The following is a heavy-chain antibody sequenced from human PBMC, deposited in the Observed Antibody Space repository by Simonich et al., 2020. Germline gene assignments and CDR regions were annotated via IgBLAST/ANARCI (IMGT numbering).Heavy chain of an antibody. CDR2: VDPEEGET. J-gene: IGHJ3*02. V-gene: IGHV1-69-2*01. Sequence: EVQLVQSGAEVKKPGATVKISCKVSGYTFTDYYMHWVQQAPGKGLEVIGLVDPEEGETTYAEKFKGRVTITADTSTDTAYMGLSSLRSEDTAVYYCATGFEYSSSSWAFDIWGQGTMVTVSS. D-gene: IGHD6-6*01. CDR3: ATGFEYSSSSWAFDI. CDR1: GYTFTDYY.